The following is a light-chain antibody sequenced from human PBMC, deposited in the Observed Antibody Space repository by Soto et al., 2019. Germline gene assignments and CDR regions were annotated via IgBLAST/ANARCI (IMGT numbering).Light chain of an antibody. J-gene: IGLJ1*01. CDR3: SSYTSISTLV. V-gene: IGLV2-14*01. Sequence: QSALTQPASVFGSPGQSITISCTGTSSDVGGYNYVAWYQQRPGKAPKLMIYDVSTRPSGVSLRFSGSKSGNTASLTISGLQAEDEADYYCSSYTSISTLVFGTGTKVTVL. CDR1: SSDVGGYNY. CDR2: DVS.